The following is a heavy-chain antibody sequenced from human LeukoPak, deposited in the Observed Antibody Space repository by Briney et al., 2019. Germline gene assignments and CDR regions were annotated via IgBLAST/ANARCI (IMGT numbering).Heavy chain of an antibody. CDR3: SRDFNGRNDF. D-gene: IGHD1-14*01. CDR2: IRSNGETA. CDR1: GFTFSSIA. V-gene: IGHV3-23*01. J-gene: IGHJ4*02. Sequence: PGGSLRLSCAASGFTFSSIAMSWVRQAPGKGLEWVSAIRSNGETAYNVASVKGRFTISRDNAKNTLSLEMNSLGDEDTAVYYCSRDFNGRNDFWGQGTLVTVSS.